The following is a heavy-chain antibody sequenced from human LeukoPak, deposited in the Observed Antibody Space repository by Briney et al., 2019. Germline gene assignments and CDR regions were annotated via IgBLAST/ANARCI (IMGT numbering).Heavy chain of an antibody. CDR3: ARGSAASYYYYMDV. V-gene: IGHV1-8*01. D-gene: IGHD6-13*01. CDR1: GYTFTSYY. Sequence: ASVKVSCKASGYTFTSYYINWVRQATGQGLEWIGWMNPNSGNTGYAQKFQGRVTITRNTSIDTAYMELSSLRCQDTAVFYCARGSAASYYYYMDVWGKGTTVTVSS. J-gene: IGHJ6*03. CDR2: MNPNSGNT.